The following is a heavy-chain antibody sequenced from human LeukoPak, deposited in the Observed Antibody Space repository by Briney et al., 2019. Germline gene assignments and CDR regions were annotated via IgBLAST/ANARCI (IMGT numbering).Heavy chain of an antibody. CDR1: GGSISSSNW. CDR2: IYYSGST. J-gene: IGHJ4*02. D-gene: IGHD6-19*01. V-gene: IGHV4-30-4*01. Sequence: PSETLSLTCAVSGGSISSSNWWSWIRPPPGKGLEWIGYIYYSGSTYYNPSLKSRVTISVDTSKNQFSLKLSSVTAADTAVYYCARGSEWLPDDYWGQGTLVTVSS. CDR3: ARGSEWLPDDY.